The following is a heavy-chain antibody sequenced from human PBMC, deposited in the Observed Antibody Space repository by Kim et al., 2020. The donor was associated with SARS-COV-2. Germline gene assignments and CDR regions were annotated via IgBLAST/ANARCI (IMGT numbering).Heavy chain of an antibody. V-gene: IGHV5-51*01. J-gene: IGHJ4*02. D-gene: IGHD2-2*01. Sequence: GESLKISCQASGYRFTSNWIAWVRQMPGKGLECMGIVYPPDSTTRYSPSFQGQVTISVDKSISTAYLQWSSLKATDAAIYYCARQGCGSTSCHSIDSWGQGTPGTVSS. CDR1: GYRFTSNW. CDR2: VYPPDSTT. CDR3: ARQGCGSTSCHSIDS.